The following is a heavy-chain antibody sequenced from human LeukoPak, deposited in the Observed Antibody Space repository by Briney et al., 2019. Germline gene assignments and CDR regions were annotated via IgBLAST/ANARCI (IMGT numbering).Heavy chain of an antibody. J-gene: IGHJ6*02. CDR3: AKDRYPTAVTSNGMDV. V-gene: IGHV3-30*18. Sequence: GRSLRLSCAAFGLSSNTYGTQWVRQAPGKGLECVAMISYHGRNTYYADSVRGRFTISRDNYNNTLYLQIDSLRVEDTAIYYCAKDRYPTAVTSNGMDVWGQGTTVTVSS. CDR1: GLSSNTYG. D-gene: IGHD4-17*01. CDR2: ISYHGRNT.